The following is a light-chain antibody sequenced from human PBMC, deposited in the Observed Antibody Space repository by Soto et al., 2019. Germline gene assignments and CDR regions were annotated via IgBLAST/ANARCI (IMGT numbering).Light chain of an antibody. J-gene: IGKJ1*01. V-gene: IGKV1-5*03. CDR3: QQYNDNWT. Sequence: DIPMTQSPSTLSASVGDRVTITCRASQSISSWLAWYQQKPGKAPKLLIYKASTLQSGVPSRFSGSGSGTEFTLTISSLQPDDSATYYCQQYNDNWTFGQGTTVEIK. CDR1: QSISSW. CDR2: KAS.